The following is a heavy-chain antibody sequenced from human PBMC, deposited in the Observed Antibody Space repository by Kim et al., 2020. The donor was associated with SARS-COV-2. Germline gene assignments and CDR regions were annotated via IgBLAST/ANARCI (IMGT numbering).Heavy chain of an antibody. J-gene: IGHJ1*01. V-gene: IGHV1-2*02. Sequence: QKFQGRVTMTRDTSISTAYMELSRLRSDDTAVYYCARLDCGGDCYSYFQHWGQGTLVTVSS. D-gene: IGHD2-21*02. CDR3: ARLDCGGDCYSYFQH.